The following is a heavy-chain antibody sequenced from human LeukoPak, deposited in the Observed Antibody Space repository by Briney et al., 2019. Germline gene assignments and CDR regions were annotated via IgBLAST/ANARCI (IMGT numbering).Heavy chain of an antibody. V-gene: IGHV3-64*01. Sequence: PGGSLRPSCAASGFTFSSYAMHWVRQAPGKGLEYVSAISSNGGSTYYANSVKGRFTISRDNSKNTLYLQMGSLRAEGMAVYYCARGSAIAAPTDYWGQGTLVTVSS. CDR3: ARGSAIAAPTDY. D-gene: IGHD6-13*01. CDR2: ISSNGGST. CDR1: GFTFSSYA. J-gene: IGHJ4*02.